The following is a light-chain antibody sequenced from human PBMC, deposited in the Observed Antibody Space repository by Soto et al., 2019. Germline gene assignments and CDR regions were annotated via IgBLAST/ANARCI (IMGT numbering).Light chain of an antibody. J-gene: IGLJ3*02. CDR3: QVGDSSSDHGGV. CDR1: KIGSKS. Sequence: SYELTQPPSVSVAPGQTARITCGGNKIGSKSVHWYQQKPGQAPVLVVYDDSDRPSGIPERFSGSNSGNTATLTISRVEAGDEADYYCQVGDSSSDHGGVFGGGTKLTVL. V-gene: IGLV3-21*02. CDR2: DDS.